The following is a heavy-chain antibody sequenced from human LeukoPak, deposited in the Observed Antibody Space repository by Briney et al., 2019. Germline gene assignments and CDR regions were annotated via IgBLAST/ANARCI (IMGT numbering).Heavy chain of an antibody. Sequence: RAGGSLRLSCAASGFTFSSYWMHWVRQAPGKGLVWVSRINTDGSSTSYADSVKGRFTISRDNAKNTLYLQMNSLRAEDTAVYYCARDPSGDFWSGYYCDYWGQGTLVTVSS. J-gene: IGHJ4*02. CDR2: INTDGSST. CDR3: ARDPSGDFWSGYYCDY. CDR1: GFTFSSYW. V-gene: IGHV3-74*01. D-gene: IGHD3-3*01.